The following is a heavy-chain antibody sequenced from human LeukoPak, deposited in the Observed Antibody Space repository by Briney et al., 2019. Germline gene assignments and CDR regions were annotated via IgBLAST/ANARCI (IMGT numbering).Heavy chain of an antibody. CDR2: IGPTGSDR. V-gene: IGHV3-21*06. CDR1: GLTFSTSG. Sequence: KPGGSLRLSCTASGLTFSTSGFNWVRQAPGKGLEWVASIGPTGSDRYHADSIKGRFTISRDNANNFLYLQMNSLRAEDTAVYYCAKGGVFAPAAPFDYWGQGTLVTVSS. CDR3: AKGGVFAPAAPFDY. J-gene: IGHJ4*02. D-gene: IGHD2-2*01.